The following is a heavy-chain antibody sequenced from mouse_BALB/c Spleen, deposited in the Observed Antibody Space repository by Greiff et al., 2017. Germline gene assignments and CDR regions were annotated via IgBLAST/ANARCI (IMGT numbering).Heavy chain of an antibody. J-gene: IGHJ4*01. CDR3: ARGGYGNYAMDY. Sequence: EVQLQQSGPELVKPGASVKISCKASGYSFTGYFMNWVMQSHGKSLEWIGRINPYNGDTFYNQKFKGKATLTVDKSSSTAHMELRSLASEDSAVYYCARGGYGNYAMDYWGQGTSVTVSS. V-gene: IGHV1-20*02. CDR1: GYSFTGYF. D-gene: IGHD2-1*01. CDR2: INPYNGDT.